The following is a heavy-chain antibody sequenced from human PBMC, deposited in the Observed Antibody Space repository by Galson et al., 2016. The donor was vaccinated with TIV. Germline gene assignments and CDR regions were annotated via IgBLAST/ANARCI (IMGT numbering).Heavy chain of an antibody. J-gene: IGHJ4*02. CDR2: IYPDDSDT. D-gene: IGHD3-16*01. CDR3: ARFYDYLWGNFDY. Sequence: QSGAEVKEPGESLKISCKGSGSSFASYWIGWMRQMPGKGLEWMGVIYPDDSDTRYSPSFQGQVTISADRSIGTAYLQWNRLQATDTAMYYCARFYDYLWGNFDYWGQGTLLTVSS. CDR1: GSSFASYW. V-gene: IGHV5-51*03.